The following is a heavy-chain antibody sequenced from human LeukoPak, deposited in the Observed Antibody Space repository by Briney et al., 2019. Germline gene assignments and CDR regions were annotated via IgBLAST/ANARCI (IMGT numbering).Heavy chain of an antibody. D-gene: IGHD6-13*01. CDR2: INPSGDST. J-gene: IGHJ3*02. V-gene: IGHV1-46*02. CDR1: GYTFNSCY. Sequence: ASVKVSCKASGYTFNSCYMHWVRQAPGQGLEWMGIINPSGDSTSYAQKFQGRVTMTRDTSTSPVYMELSSLRSEDTAVYYCARRIAASYDAFDIWGQGTMVTASS. CDR3: ARRIAASYDAFDI.